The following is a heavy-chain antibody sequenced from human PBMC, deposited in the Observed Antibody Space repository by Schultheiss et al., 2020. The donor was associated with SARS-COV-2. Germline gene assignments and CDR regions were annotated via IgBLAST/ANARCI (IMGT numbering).Heavy chain of an antibody. D-gene: IGHD3-3*01. Sequence: SETLSLTCAVYGGSFSGYYWSWIRQPPGKGLEWIGEINHSGSTNYNPSLKSRVTISVDTSKNQFSLKLSSVTAADTAVYYCARLQGPPDDFWSVYYYYYYMDVWGKGTTVTVSS. V-gene: IGHV4-34*01. CDR3: ARLQGPPDDFWSVYYYYYYMDV. CDR2: INHSGST. CDR1: GGSFSGYY. J-gene: IGHJ6*03.